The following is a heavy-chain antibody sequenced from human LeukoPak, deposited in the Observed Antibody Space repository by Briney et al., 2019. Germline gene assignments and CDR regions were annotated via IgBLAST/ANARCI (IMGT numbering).Heavy chain of an antibody. CDR3: ARIQSYYYDSSGYYYFDY. Sequence: SETLSLTCTVSGGSISSYYWSWIRQPPGKGLEWIGYIYNSGCTNYNPSLKSRVTISVDTSKNQFSLKLSSVTAADTAVYYCARIQSYYYDSSGYYYFDYWGQGTLVTVSS. D-gene: IGHD3-22*01. CDR2: IYNSGCT. J-gene: IGHJ4*02. CDR1: GGSISSYY. V-gene: IGHV4-59*12.